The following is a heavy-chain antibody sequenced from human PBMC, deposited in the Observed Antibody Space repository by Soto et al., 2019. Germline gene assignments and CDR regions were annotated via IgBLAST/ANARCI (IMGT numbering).Heavy chain of an antibody. CDR1: GFTFGSHG. J-gene: IGHJ6*02. V-gene: IGHV3-30*18. CDR2: ISYDETNE. Sequence: QVQLVESGGGLDQPGGSLRLTCVASGFTFGSHGMHWVRQAPGKGLEWVAVISYDETNEHYVDSVKGRFTISRDNSKSILYLQMNRLRLEDTAVYKCAKDLRTTISDYGMYVWGQGTTVTVSS. CDR3: AKDLRTTISDYGMYV.